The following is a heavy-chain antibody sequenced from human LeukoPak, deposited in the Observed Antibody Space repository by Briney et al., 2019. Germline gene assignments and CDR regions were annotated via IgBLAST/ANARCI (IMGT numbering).Heavy chain of an antibody. J-gene: IGHJ3*02. CDR1: GGSISSSSYY. Sequence: PSETLSLTCTVSGGSISSSSYYWGWIRQPPGKGLEWIGYIYYSGSTNYNPSLKSRVTISVDTSKNQFSLKLSSVTAADTAVYYCAREEVAPLDAFDIWGQGTMVTVSS. CDR3: AREEVAPLDAFDI. CDR2: IYYSGST. D-gene: IGHD2-15*01. V-gene: IGHV4-61*01.